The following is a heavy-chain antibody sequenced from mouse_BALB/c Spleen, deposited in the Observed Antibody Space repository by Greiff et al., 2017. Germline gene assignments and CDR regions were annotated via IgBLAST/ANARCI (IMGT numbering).Heavy chain of an antibody. Sequence: QVQLKESGPGLVQPSQSLSITCTVSGFSLTSYGVHWVRQSPGKGLEWLGVIWSGGSTDYNAAFISRLSISKDNSKSQVFFKMNSLQANDTAIYYCARKGTGFSYYAMDYWGQGTSVTVSS. CDR2: IWSGGST. CDR3: ARKGTGFSYYAMDY. J-gene: IGHJ4*01. D-gene: IGHD4-1*01. V-gene: IGHV2-2*02. CDR1: GFSLTSYG.